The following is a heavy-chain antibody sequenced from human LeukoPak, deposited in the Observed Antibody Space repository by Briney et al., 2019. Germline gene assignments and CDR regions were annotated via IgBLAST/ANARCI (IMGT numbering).Heavy chain of an antibody. J-gene: IGHJ4*02. CDR3: AIGLGDGYKLEGY. D-gene: IGHD5-24*01. V-gene: IGHV5-51*01. CDR2: IYPGDSDT. Sequence: GESLKFSCKGSGYSFTSYWIGWVRQIPGKGLEWMGIIYPGDSDTRYSPSFQGQVTISADKSVSTAYLQWSSLKASDTAMYYCAIGLGDGYKLEGYWGQGTLVTVSS. CDR1: GYSFTSYW.